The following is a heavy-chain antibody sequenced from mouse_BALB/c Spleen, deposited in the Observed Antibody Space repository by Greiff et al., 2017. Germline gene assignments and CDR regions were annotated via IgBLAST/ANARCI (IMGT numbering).Heavy chain of an antibody. V-gene: IGHV5-9-4*01. D-gene: IGHD1-1*01. J-gene: IGHJ3*01. Sequence: EVKLMESGGGLVKPGGSLKLSCAASGFTFSSYAMSWVRQSPEKRLEWVAEISSGGSYTYYPDTVTGRFTISRDNAKNTLYLEMSSLRSEDTAMYYCARREYYGSSPGWFAYWGQGTLVTVSA. CDR2: ISSGGSYT. CDR1: GFTFSSYA. CDR3: ARREYYGSSPGWFAY.